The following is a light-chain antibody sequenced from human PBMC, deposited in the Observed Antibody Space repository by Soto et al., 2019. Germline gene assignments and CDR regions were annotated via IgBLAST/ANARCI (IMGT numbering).Light chain of an antibody. Sequence: QSVLTQPASVSGSPGQSITISCTGTSSDVGAYNYVSWFQQHPGKAPKVIIYEVSNRPSGVSNRFSGSKSGNTASLTISGLQAEDEADYYCSSYTSSSTVVFGGGTKLTVL. CDR2: EVS. V-gene: IGLV2-14*01. CDR3: SSYTSSSTVV. J-gene: IGLJ2*01. CDR1: SSDVGAYNY.